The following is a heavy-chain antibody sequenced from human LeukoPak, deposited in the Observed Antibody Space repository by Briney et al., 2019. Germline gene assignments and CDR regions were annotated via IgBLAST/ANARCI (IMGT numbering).Heavy chain of an antibody. D-gene: IGHD6-19*01. V-gene: IGHV4-34*01. CDR2: INHSGST. CDR3: ARTAPGPYSSGWYLGRGFDY. J-gene: IGHJ4*02. CDR1: GGSFSGYY. Sequence: SETLSLTCAVYGGSFSGYYWSWIRQPPGKGVEWIGEINHSGSTNYNPSLKSRVTISVDTSKNQFSLKLSSVTAADTAVYYCARTAPGPYSSGWYLGRGFDYWGQGTLVTVSS.